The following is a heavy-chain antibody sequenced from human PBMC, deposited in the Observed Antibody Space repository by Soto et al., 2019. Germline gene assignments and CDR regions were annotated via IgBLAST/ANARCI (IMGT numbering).Heavy chain of an antibody. CDR3: ARRPVSHRLSRYFDY. CDR1: GGSISSSSYY. V-gene: IGHV4-39*01. D-gene: IGHD2-15*01. CDR2: IYYSGST. J-gene: IGHJ4*02. Sequence: QLRLQESGPGLVKPSETLSLTCTVSGGSISSSSYYWGWIRQPPGKGLEWIGSIYYSGSTYYNPSLKSRVTISVDTSKNQFSLKLSSVTAADTAVYYCARRPVSHRLSRYFDYWGQGTLVTVSS.